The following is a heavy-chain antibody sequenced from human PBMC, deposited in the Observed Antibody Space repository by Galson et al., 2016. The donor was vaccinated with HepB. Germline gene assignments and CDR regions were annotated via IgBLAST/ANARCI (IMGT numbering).Heavy chain of an antibody. CDR1: GFSLSTSGVG. CDR2: IYWDDDK. Sequence: PALVKPTQTLTLTCTFSGFSLSTSGVGVGWIRQPPGKALEWLALIYWDDDKRYRPSLKSRLTITKDTSKNQVVLTMTNIDPVDTATYYCARQQLVQEREPGVDYWGQGTLVTVSS. D-gene: IGHD6-13*01. J-gene: IGHJ4*02. V-gene: IGHV2-5*02. CDR3: ARQQLVQEREPGVDY.